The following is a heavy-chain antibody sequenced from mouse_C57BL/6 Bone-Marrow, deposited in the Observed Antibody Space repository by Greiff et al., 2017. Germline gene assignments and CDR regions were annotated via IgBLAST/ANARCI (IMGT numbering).Heavy chain of an antibody. CDR1: GFTFSDFY. J-gene: IGHJ2*01. CDR2: SRNKANDYTT. Sequence: EVKLVESGGGLVQYGRSLRLSCATSGFTFSDFYMEWVRQAPGKGLEWIAASRNKANDYTTEYSASVKGRFIVSRDTSQSILYLQMNALRAEDTAIYYCARDGGDYFDYWGQGTTLTVSS. CDR3: ARDGGDYFDY. V-gene: IGHV7-1*01.